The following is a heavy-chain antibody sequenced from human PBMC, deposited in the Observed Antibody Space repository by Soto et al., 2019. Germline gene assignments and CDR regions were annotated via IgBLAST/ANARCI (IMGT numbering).Heavy chain of an antibody. V-gene: IGHV4-61*01. CDR2: IYYTGST. Sequence: PSETLSLTCTVSGGSVNSDSHNWSWIRQPPGKGLEWIGYIYYTGSTNYNPSLKSRVTISLDTSRNQFSLKLSSVTAADTAVFYCAREYANSPEAFDFCGQGALVTVSS. D-gene: IGHD2-2*01. CDR3: AREYANSPEAFDF. J-gene: IGHJ4*02. CDR1: GGSVNSDSHN.